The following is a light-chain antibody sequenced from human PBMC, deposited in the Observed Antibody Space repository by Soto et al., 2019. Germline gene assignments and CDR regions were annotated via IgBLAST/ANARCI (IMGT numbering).Light chain of an antibody. V-gene: IGKV3-15*01. CDR2: DAY. CDR1: QGVGST. CDR3: QHYGNSPT. J-gene: IGKJ1*01. Sequence: EIIMTQSPATLSVSPGDRVTLSCRASQGVGSTLAWYRQQPGQAPRLLIYDAYIRASGVPARFSGSGSGTDFTLSISRLEPEDFAVYWCQHYGNSPTFGQGTKVDIK.